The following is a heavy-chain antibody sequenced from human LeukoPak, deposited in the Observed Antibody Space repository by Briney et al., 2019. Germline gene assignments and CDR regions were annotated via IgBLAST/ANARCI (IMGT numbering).Heavy chain of an antibody. V-gene: IGHV3-20*04. Sequence: GGSLRLSCAASGFTFDDYGMSWVRQAPGKGLEWVPGIDRNGDSTGYADSVEGRFTISRDNAKNSLYLQMDSLGAEDTALYYCAREGDSPYYFDYWGQGTLVTVSS. CDR2: IDRNGDST. CDR3: AREGDSPYYFDY. CDR1: GFTFDDYG. J-gene: IGHJ4*02. D-gene: IGHD6-13*01.